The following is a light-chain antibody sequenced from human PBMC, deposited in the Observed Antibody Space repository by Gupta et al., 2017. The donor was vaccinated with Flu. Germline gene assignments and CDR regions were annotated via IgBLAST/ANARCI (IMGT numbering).Light chain of an antibody. V-gene: IGKV3-20*01. CDR2: GAF. Sequence: DIVLMQSPGTLSLSPGERATLSCRSSQSISSTYLAWYQQRPGPAPRLLIYGAFSRATGIPDRLSGSGSGTDFTLTISRLEPEDFAVYDGQLNGGSPVHTFGHGSKLEIK. CDR1: QSISSTY. J-gene: IGKJ2*01. CDR3: QLNGGSPVHT.